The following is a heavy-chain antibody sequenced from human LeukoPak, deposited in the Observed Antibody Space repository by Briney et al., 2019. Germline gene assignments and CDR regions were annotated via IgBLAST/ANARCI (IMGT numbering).Heavy chain of an antibody. V-gene: IGHV4-39*01. CDR1: GGSISSSYY. Sequence: PSETLSLTCTVSGGSISSSYYWGWIRQPPGKGLEWIGSIYYSGSTYYNPPLKSRVTISVDTSKNQFSLKLSSVTAADTAVYYCARQAVRYFDWLLGDAFDIWGQGTMVTVSS. CDR2: IYYSGST. D-gene: IGHD3-9*01. J-gene: IGHJ3*02. CDR3: ARQAVRYFDWLLGDAFDI.